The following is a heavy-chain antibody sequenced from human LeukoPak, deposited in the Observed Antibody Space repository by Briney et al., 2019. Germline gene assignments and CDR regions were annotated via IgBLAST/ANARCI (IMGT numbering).Heavy chain of an antibody. Sequence: SETLSLTCAVYGGSFSGYYWSWIRQPPGKGLEWTGEINHSGSTNYNPSLKSRVTISVDTSKNQFSLKLSSVTAADTAVYYCARGPSWFYYYYGMDVWGQGTTVTVSS. CDR2: INHSGST. CDR1: GGSFSGYY. D-gene: IGHD6-13*01. CDR3: ARGPSWFYYYYGMDV. V-gene: IGHV4-34*01. J-gene: IGHJ6*02.